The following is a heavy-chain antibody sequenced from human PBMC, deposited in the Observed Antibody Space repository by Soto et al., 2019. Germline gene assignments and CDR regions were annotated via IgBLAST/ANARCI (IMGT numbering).Heavy chain of an antibody. CDR1: GESVSRNSDA. J-gene: IGHJ3*02. V-gene: IGHV6-1*01. D-gene: IGHD1-26*01. CDR2: TYYRCKWYN. CDR3: ARGVGATRLYAFDI. Sequence: QRLSLTCAISGESVSRNSDACNWIRQSKSSGLEWLGRTYYRCKWYNDYAVSVKSRITINPHTSKNQFSLQLNSVTPEDTAVYYCARGVGATRLYAFDIWGQATMVTVSS.